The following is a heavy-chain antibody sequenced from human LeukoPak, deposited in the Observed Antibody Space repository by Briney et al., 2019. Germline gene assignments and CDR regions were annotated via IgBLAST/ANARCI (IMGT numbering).Heavy chain of an antibody. D-gene: IGHD1-1*01. CDR1: GFTFSSYG. J-gene: IGHJ3*02. CDR3: ANRGVTTDAFDI. Sequence: GGSLRLSCAASGFTFSSYGMSWVRHAPGKGLEWVSAISGSGGSTYYADSVKGRFTISRDNSKNTLYLQMNSLRAEDTAVYYCANRGVTTDAFDIWGQGTMVTVSS. CDR2: ISGSGGST. V-gene: IGHV3-23*01.